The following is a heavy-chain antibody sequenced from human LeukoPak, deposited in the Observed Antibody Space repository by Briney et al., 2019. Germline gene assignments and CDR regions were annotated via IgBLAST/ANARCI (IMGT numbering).Heavy chain of an antibody. J-gene: IGHJ4*02. CDR1: GYTFTNYD. V-gene: IGHV1-8*01. D-gene: IGHD6-13*01. CDR3: ARGLRREQQLLRAFDY. Sequence: ASVRVSCKASGYTFTNYDINWVRQASGQGLEWMGWMNPNSGNTGSAQKFQGRVTMTSNTSISTAYMELSSLRSQDTAVYYCARGLRREQQLLRAFDYWGQGTPVTVSS. CDR2: MNPNSGNT.